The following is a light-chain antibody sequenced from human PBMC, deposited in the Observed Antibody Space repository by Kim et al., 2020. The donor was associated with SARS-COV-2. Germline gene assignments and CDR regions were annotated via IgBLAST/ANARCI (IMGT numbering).Light chain of an antibody. V-gene: IGLV7-46*01. CDR3: SLYYSGIVI. Sequence: PGGTVTLTCASNTGGVTSDHYPYWFQQKPGQAPKTLIYDTDNKHSWTPARFSGSLLGGKAALSSSGAQPEDEAEYFCSLYYSGIVIFGGGTQLTVL. J-gene: IGLJ2*01. CDR1: TGGVTSDHY. CDR2: DTD.